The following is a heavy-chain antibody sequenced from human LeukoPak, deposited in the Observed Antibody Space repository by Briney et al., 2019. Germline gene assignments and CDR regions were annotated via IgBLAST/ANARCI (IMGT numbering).Heavy chain of an antibody. J-gene: IGHJ4*02. CDR3: AKVRNYDFWSGSVHFNY. Sequence: GASVKVSCKASGYTFTSYDINWVRQAPGQGLEWMGWMNPNSGNTGYAQKFQGRVTMTRNTSISTAYMELSSLRSEDTAVYYCAKVRNYDFWSGSVHFNYWGQGTLVTVSS. CDR2: MNPNSGNT. V-gene: IGHV1-8*01. D-gene: IGHD3-3*01. CDR1: GYTFTSYD.